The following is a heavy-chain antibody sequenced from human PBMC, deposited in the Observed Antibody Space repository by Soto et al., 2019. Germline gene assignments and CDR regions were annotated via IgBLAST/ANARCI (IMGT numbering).Heavy chain of an antibody. CDR1: GSTFGKPG. J-gene: IGHJ4*02. CDR3: TTLGPIVV. Sequence: PGGSLDLPGAAPGSTFGKPGWGWSRQAPGKGLEWVGRIKSKTDGGTTDYAAPVKGRFTISRDDSKNTLYLQMNSLKTEDTAVYYCTTLGPIVVWGQGTLVTVSS. D-gene: IGHD3-22*01. CDR2: IKSKTDGGTT. V-gene: IGHV3-15*01.